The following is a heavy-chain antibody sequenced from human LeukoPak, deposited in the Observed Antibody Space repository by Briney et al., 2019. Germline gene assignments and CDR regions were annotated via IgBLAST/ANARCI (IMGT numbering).Heavy chain of an antibody. J-gene: IGHJ6*02. D-gene: IGHD5-18*01. V-gene: IGHV1-8*01. Sequence: GASVKVSCKASGYTFTSWDIIWVRQATGQRLEWMGWMNPNSGYTGYSQKFQGRITMTRNTSTSTAYLELSSLRSEDTAVFYCARGPRCSYGAIYYFGMDVWGQGTTVTVSS. CDR3: ARGPRCSYGAIYYFGMDV. CDR2: MNPNSGYT. CDR1: GYTFTSWD.